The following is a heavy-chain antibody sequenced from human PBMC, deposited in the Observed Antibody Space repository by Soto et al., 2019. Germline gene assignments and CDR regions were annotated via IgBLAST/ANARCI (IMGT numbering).Heavy chain of an antibody. D-gene: IGHD6-19*01. CDR1: GGTFSSYT. J-gene: IGHJ4*02. V-gene: IGHV1-69*02. Sequence: QVQLVQSGAEVKKPGSSVKVSCKASGGTFSSYTISWVRQAPGQGLEWMGRIIPILGIANYAQKFQGRGTITADKSTSTAYMELSSLRSEDTAVYYCATYRGGWTGYYWGQGTLGTVSS. CDR2: IIPILGIA. CDR3: ATYRGGWTGYY.